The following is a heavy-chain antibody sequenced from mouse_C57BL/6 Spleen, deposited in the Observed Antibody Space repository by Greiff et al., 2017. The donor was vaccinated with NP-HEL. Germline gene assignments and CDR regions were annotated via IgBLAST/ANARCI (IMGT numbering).Heavy chain of an antibody. J-gene: IGHJ4*01. CDR1: GFTFSSYA. CDR3: TRDSNYVGAMDY. V-gene: IGHV5-9-1*02. D-gene: IGHD2-5*01. Sequence: EVKVVESGEGLVKPGGSLKLSCAASGFTFSSYAMSWVRQTPEKRLEWVAYISSGGDYIYYADTVKGRFTISRDNARNTLYLQMSSLKSEDTAMYYCTRDSNYVGAMDYWGQGTSVTVSS. CDR2: ISSGGDYI.